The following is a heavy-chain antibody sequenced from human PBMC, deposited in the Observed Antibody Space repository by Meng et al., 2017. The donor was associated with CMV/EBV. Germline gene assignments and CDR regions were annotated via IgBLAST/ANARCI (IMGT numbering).Heavy chain of an antibody. V-gene: IGHV3-30*02. Sequence: GESLKISCAASGFTFSSYGMHWVRQAPGKGLDWVAFIRYDGSNRYYADSVKGRFTISRDNSKNTLYLQMNSLRAEDTAVYYCARDGSDFWSGYFSPYYYYGMDVWGQGTTVTVSS. CDR1: GFTFSSYG. D-gene: IGHD3-3*01. J-gene: IGHJ6*02. CDR2: IRYDGSNR. CDR3: ARDGSDFWSGYFSPYYYYGMDV.